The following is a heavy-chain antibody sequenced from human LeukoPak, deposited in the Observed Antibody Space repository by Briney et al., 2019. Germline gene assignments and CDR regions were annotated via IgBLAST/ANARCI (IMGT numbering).Heavy chain of an antibody. J-gene: IGHJ4*02. V-gene: IGHV4-39*07. CDR2: IYHSGST. CDR3: ARAQGGWTEVFDY. D-gene: IGHD6-19*01. CDR1: GGSISSSTYY. Sequence: SETLSLTCTVSGGSISSSTYYWGWIRRPPGKGLEWIGEIYHSGSTNYNPSLKSRVTISVDKSKNQFSLKLSSVTAADTAVYYCARAQGGWTEVFDYWGQGTLVTVSS.